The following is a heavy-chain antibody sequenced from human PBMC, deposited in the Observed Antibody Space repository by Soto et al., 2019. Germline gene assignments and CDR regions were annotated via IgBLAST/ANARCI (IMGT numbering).Heavy chain of an antibody. J-gene: IGHJ6*02. CDR3: AGPGHHSRTGTAMVLPNYDYYGMDV. Sequence: ASVKVSCKASGGTFSSYTISWVLQAPGQRLEWMGWINAGNGNTKYSQKFQGRVTITRDTSASTAYMELSSMRSEDTAVYYCAGPGHHSRTGTAMVLPNYDYYGMDVWGQGTTVTVSS. CDR1: GGTFSSYT. D-gene: IGHD5-18*01. CDR2: INAGNGNT. V-gene: IGHV1-3*01.